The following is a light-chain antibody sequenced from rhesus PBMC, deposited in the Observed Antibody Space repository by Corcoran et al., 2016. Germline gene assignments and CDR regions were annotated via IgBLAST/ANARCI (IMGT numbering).Light chain of an antibody. J-gene: IGKJ1*01. CDR1: ENVNNY. Sequence: DIQMTQSPSSLSASVGDRVTITCRASENVNNYLNWYQQKTGKVPKLLIYKASTLQSGVPSRFSGSGSGTDYTFTISSLQPEDVATYYGQHGYGTPTFGQGTKVEIK. CDR2: KAS. V-gene: IGKV1-74*01. CDR3: QHGYGTPT.